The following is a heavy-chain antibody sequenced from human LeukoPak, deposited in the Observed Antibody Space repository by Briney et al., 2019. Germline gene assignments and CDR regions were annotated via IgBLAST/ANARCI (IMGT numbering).Heavy chain of an antibody. CDR3: ARSQYSSSWPNWFDP. CDR1: GGSISSGSYY. J-gene: IGHJ5*02. V-gene: IGHV4-61*02. Sequence: PSETLSLTCTVSGGSISSGSYYWSWIRQPAGKGLEWIGRIYTSGSTNYNPSLKSRVTISVDTSKNQFSLKLSSVTAADTAVYYCARSQYSSSWPNWFDPWGQGTLVTVSS. D-gene: IGHD6-13*01. CDR2: IYTSGST.